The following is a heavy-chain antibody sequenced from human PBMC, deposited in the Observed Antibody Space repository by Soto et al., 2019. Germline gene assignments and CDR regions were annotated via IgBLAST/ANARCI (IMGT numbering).Heavy chain of an antibody. CDR2: ISVYNGHT. Sequence: ASVKVSCKASGYTFTSYGISWVRQAPGQGLEWMGWISVYNGHTNFVQKLQGRVTMTTDTSTSTVYMELRSLRSDDTAVYYCARTVGATYAFDIWGQGTMVTVSS. J-gene: IGHJ3*02. D-gene: IGHD1-26*01. CDR1: GYTFTSYG. CDR3: ARTVGATYAFDI. V-gene: IGHV1-18*01.